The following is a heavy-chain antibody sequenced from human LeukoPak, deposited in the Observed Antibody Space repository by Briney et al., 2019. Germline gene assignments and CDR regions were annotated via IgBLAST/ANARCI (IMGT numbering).Heavy chain of an antibody. CDR2: INPSGGST. V-gene: IGHV1-46*01. D-gene: IGHD6-19*01. CDR1: GYTFTSYY. J-gene: IGHJ4*02. CDR3: ARAVAGVGFDY. Sequence: ASVKVSCKAFGYTFTSYYMHWVRQAPGQGLEWMGIINPSGGSTSYAQKFQGRVTMTRDTSTSTVYMELSSLRSEDTAVYYCARAVAGVGFDYWGQGTLVTVSS.